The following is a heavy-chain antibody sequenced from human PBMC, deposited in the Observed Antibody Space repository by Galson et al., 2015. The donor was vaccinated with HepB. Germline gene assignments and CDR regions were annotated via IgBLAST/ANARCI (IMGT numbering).Heavy chain of an antibody. V-gene: IGHV3-11*04. D-gene: IGHD3-22*01. CDR2: ISSSGSTI. Sequence: SLRLSCAASGFTFSDYYMSWIRQAPGKGLEWVSYISSSGSTIYYADSVKGRFTISRDNAKNSLYLQMNSLRAEDTAVYYCARALLYYYDSSGYYDAFDIWGQGTMVTVSS. J-gene: IGHJ3*02. CDR3: ARALLYYYDSSGYYDAFDI. CDR1: GFTFSDYY.